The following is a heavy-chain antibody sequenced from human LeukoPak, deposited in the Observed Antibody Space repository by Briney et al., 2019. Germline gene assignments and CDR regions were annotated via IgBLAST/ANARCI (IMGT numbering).Heavy chain of an antibody. J-gene: IGHJ4*02. CDR3: ARVGAWDLQRVFEY. D-gene: IGHD1-26*01. CDR2: IKQDGAEK. V-gene: IGHV3-7*01. CDR1: GFRFGDYW. Sequence: GGSLRLSCAASGFRFGDYWMTWARHIPGKGLEWVANIKQDGAEKQCAESVEGRFIISRDNANNSLYLEMDSLKVEDTAVYYCARVGAWDLQRVFEYWGQGTLVTVSS.